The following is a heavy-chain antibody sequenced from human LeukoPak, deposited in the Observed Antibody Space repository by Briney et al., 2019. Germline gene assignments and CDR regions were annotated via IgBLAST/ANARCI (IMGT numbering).Heavy chain of an antibody. CDR3: ARGRRLRLGEFRWFDP. CDR2: INPNSGGT. V-gene: IGHV1-2*06. CDR1: GYTFTGYY. Sequence: GASVKVSCKASGYTFTGYYMHWVRQAPGQGLEWMGRINPNSGGTNYAQKFQGRVTMTRDTSISTAYMELSRLRSDDTAVYYCARGRRLRLGEFRWFDPWGQGTLVTVSS. D-gene: IGHD3-16*01. J-gene: IGHJ5*02.